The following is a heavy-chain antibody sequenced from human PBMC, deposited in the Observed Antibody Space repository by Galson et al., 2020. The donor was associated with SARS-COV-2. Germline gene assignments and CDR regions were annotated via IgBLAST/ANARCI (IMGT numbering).Heavy chain of an antibody. J-gene: IGHJ4*02. D-gene: IGHD1-26*01. V-gene: IGHV3-48*04. Sequence: GGSLRLSCEASGFTFRDYSMNWVRQAPGKGLEWVSFISDSSTSIYYADSVKGRFTISRDNARNSLYLQMNSLRAEDTAVYYCARDLWPPQSGVGYWGQGTLVTV. CDR3: ARDLWPPQSGVGY. CDR2: ISDSSTSI. CDR1: GFTFRDYS.